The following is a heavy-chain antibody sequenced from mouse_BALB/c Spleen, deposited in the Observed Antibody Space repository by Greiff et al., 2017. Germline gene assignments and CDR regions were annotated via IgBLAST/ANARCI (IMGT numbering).Heavy chain of an antibody. Sequence: EVQLQESGGDLVKPGGSLKLSCAASGFTFSSYGMSWVRQTPDKRLEWVATISSGGSYTYYPDSVKGRFTISRDNAKNTLYLQMSSLKSEDTAMYYCARENYGGSDWYFDVWGAGTTVTVSS. CDR2: ISSGGSYT. CDR3: ARENYGGSDWYFDV. V-gene: IGHV5-6*01. J-gene: IGHJ1*01. CDR1: GFTFSSYG. D-gene: IGHD1-1*01.